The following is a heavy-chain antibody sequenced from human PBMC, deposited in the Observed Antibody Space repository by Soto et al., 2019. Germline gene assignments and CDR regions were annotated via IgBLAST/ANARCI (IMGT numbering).Heavy chain of an antibody. V-gene: IGHV3-11*01. D-gene: IGHD3-22*01. CDR3: ARDPSDSSGYYPNWFDP. CDR2: ISSSGSTI. CDR1: GFTFSDYY. J-gene: IGHJ5*02. Sequence: AGGSLRLSCAASGFTFSDYYMSWIRQAPGKGLEWVSYISSSGSTIYYADSVKGRFTISRDNAKNSLYLQMNSLRAEDTAVYYCARDPSDSSGYYPNWFDPWGQGTLVTVSS.